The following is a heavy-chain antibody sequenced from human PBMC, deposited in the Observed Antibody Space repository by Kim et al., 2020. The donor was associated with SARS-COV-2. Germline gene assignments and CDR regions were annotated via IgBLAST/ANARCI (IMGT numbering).Heavy chain of an antibody. Sequence: SETLSLTCTVSGGSISSGSYYWSWIRQPAGKGLEWIGRIYTSGSTNYNPSLKSRVTISVDTSKNQFSLKLSSVTAADTAVYYCARVGYSYGSGSLWGQGTLVTVSS. D-gene: IGHD5-18*01. J-gene: IGHJ4*02. V-gene: IGHV4-61*02. CDR1: GGSISSGSYY. CDR3: ARVGYSYGSGSL. CDR2: IYTSGST.